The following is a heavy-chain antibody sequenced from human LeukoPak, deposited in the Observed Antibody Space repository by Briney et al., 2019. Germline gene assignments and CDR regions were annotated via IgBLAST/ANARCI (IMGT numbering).Heavy chain of an antibody. D-gene: IGHD3-9*01. V-gene: IGHV3-66*01. J-gene: IGHJ6*03. Sequence: GGSLRVSCAASGCTVSSNYMSWVRQAPGKGLEWVSVIYSGGSTYYADSVKGRFTISRDNSKNTLYLQMNSLRAEDTAVYYCARDVASYDILTGYYPGYMDVWGKGTTVTISS. CDR3: ARDVASYDILTGYYPGYMDV. CDR1: GCTVSSNY. CDR2: IYSGGST.